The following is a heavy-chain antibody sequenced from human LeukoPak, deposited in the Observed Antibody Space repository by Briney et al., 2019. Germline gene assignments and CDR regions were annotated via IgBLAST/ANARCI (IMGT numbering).Heavy chain of an antibody. CDR3: ARDRKVRGVIPMNWFDP. CDR1: GYTFTGYY. CDR2: INPNSGGT. V-gene: IGHV1-2*02. D-gene: IGHD3-10*01. J-gene: IGHJ5*02. Sequence: ASVKVSCKASGYTFTGYYMHWVRQAPGQGLELMGWINPNSGGTNYAQKFQGRVTMTRDTSISTAYMELSRLRSDDTAVYYCARDRKVRGVIPMNWFDPWGQGTLVTVSS.